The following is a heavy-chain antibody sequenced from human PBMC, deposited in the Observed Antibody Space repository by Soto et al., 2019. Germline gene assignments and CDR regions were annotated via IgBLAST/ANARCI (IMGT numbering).Heavy chain of an antibody. CDR2: IGRRSDI. Sequence: GSLLLACEASGFRFSTYSMHGVRQAPGKGLEWVSSIGRRSDIYYADSVKGRFTISRDNAKNSVSLQMNSLRDEDTAVYYCAREETAWPLAYGLDVWGQGTKVTVYS. D-gene: IGHD2-21*02. J-gene: IGHJ6*02. CDR3: AREETAWPLAYGLDV. V-gene: IGHV3-21*01. CDR1: GFRFSTYS.